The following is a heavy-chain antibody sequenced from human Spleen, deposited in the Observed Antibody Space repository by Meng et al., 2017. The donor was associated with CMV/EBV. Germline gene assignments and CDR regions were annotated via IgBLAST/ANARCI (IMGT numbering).Heavy chain of an antibody. D-gene: IGHD3-16*01. J-gene: IGHJ6*02. Sequence: GESLKISCTASGFTFSNYAMSWVRQAPGKGLEWVSAITGSGDTTWYIDPVRGRFTISRVNSKQMLYLQMNNLRTEDTAVYYCARDGSTSLYHYYGMDVWGQGTTVTVSS. CDR2: ITGSGDTT. CDR1: GFTFSNYA. V-gene: IGHV3-23*01. CDR3: ARDGSTSLYHYYGMDV.